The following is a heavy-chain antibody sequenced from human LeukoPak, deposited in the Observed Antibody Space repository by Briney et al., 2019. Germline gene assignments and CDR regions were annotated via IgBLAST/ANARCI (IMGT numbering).Heavy chain of an antibody. CDR1: GFTFNSNY. Sequence: GGSLRLSCAASGFTFNSNYMNWVRQAPGKGLEWVSVLYSDGRTYYADSVKGRFTISRDTSKNTLYLQVNSLRAEDTAVYYCARGGGYYPIDYWGQGTLVTVSS. CDR3: ARGGGYYPIDY. D-gene: IGHD2-15*01. CDR2: LYSDGRT. J-gene: IGHJ4*02. V-gene: IGHV3-53*01.